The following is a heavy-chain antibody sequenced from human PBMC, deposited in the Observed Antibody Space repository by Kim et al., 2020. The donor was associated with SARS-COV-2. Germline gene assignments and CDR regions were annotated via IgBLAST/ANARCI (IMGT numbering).Heavy chain of an antibody. CDR2: IYYSGST. CDR1: GGSISSYY. D-gene: IGHD6-13*01. V-gene: IGHV4-59*13. Sequence: SETLSLTCTVSGGSISSYYWSWIRQPPGKGLEWIGYIYYSGSTNYNPSLKSRVTISVDTSKNQFSLKLSSVTAADTAVYYCARGDGSSWYDAFDIWGQGTMVTFSS. J-gene: IGHJ3*02. CDR3: ARGDGSSWYDAFDI.